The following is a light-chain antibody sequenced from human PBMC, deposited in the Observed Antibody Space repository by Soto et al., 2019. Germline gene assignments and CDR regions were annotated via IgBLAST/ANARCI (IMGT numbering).Light chain of an antibody. J-gene: IGKJ1*01. CDR3: QQYGNLLWT. V-gene: IGKV3-20*01. CDR2: GAS. CDR1: TSLSTDG. Sequence: VVLTQSPGSLPFSXGERATLRSSAGTSLSTDGLVWYQQKPAQXPRLIXYGASIRANGIPDRCSGSGSGTDFTRTISRRESEDFAVYYGQQYGNLLWTFGQGTKVDIK.